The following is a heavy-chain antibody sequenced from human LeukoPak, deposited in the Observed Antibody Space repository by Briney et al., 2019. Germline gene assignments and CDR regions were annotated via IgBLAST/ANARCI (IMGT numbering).Heavy chain of an antibody. CDR2: INYKGGTT. CDR3: ARRYSGYDYGGFDY. V-gene: IGHV3-64*02. Sequence: PGGSLRLSCAASGFILRSFSMHWVRQSPGRGLEYVSAINYKGGTTYYADSVKGRFTISRDNAKNSLYLQMNSLRAEDTAVYYCARRYSGYDYGGFDYWGQGTLVTVSS. J-gene: IGHJ4*02. CDR1: GFILRSFS. D-gene: IGHD5-12*01.